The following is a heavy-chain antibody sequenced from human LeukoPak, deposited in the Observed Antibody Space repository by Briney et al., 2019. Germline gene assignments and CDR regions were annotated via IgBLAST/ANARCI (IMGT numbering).Heavy chain of an antibody. CDR2: ISSSSSYI. Sequence: KPGGSLRLSCAASGFTFSSYSMNWVRQAPGKGLEWVSSISSSSSYIYYADSVKGRFTISRDNAKNSLYPQMNSLRAEDTAVYYCASGVVSGSYSIFDYWGQGTLVTVSS. V-gene: IGHV3-21*01. CDR1: GFTFSSYS. D-gene: IGHD1-26*01. CDR3: ASGVVSGSYSIFDY. J-gene: IGHJ4*02.